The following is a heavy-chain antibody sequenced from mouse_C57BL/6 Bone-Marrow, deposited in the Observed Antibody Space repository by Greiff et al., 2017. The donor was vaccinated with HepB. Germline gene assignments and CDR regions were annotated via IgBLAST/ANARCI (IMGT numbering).Heavy chain of an antibody. D-gene: IGHD1-1*01. CDR3: TRIYGSSLYAMDY. CDR2: IDPENGDT. Sequence: VQLKESGAELVRPGASVKLSCTASGFNIKDDYMHWVKQRPEQGLEWIGWIDPENGDTEYASKFQGKATITADTSSNTAYLQLSSLTSEDTAVYYCTRIYGSSLYAMDYWGQGTSVTVSS. CDR1: GFNIKDDY. V-gene: IGHV14-4*01. J-gene: IGHJ4*01.